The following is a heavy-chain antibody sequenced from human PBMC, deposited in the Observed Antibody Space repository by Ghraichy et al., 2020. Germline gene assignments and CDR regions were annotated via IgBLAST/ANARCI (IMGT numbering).Heavy chain of an antibody. D-gene: IGHD2-2*01. Sequence: ASVKVSCKASGYTFTSYGISWVRQAPGQGLEWMGWISAYNGNTNYAQKLQGRVTMTTDTSTNTPYMELRSLRSDDTAVYYCARECSSNSCYSCYYYSVDVGGHGSTVIVSS. V-gene: IGHV1-18*01. CDR3: ARECSSNSCYSCYYYSVDV. CDR1: GYTFTSYG. CDR2: ISAYNGNT. J-gene: IGHJ6*02.